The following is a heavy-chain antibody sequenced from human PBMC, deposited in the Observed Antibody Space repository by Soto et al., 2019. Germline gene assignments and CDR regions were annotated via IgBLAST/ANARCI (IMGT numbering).Heavy chain of an antibody. Sequence: PSETLSLTCTVSGGSISSSSYYWGWIRQPPGKGLEWIGEINHSGSTNYNPSLKSRVTISVDTSKNQFSLKLSSVTAADTAVYYCARVPLISSGDWFDPWGQGTLVTVSS. CDR3: ARVPLISSGDWFDP. V-gene: IGHV4-39*07. CDR2: INHSGST. J-gene: IGHJ5*02. CDR1: GGSISSSSYY. D-gene: IGHD6-6*01.